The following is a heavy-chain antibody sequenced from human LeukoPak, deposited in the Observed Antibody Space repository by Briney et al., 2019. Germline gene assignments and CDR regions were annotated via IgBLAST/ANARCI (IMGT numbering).Heavy chain of an antibody. CDR1: GFTFSTYT. D-gene: IGHD3-10*01. V-gene: IGHV3-48*01. Sequence: LAGRSLRLSCEASGFTFSTYTMSWVRQAPGKGLEWLSCITSSTYYADSVKGRFTISRDNAKNSLYPQMNSLRAEDTAVYYCARARYFGSGTYHDYWGQGTLVTVSS. CDR3: ARARYFGSGTYHDY. J-gene: IGHJ4*02. CDR2: ITSST.